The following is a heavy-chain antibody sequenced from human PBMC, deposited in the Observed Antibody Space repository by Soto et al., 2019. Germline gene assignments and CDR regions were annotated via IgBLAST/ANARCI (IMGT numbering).Heavy chain of an antibody. V-gene: IGHV3-30-3*01. Sequence: ESGGGVVQPGRSLRLSCAASGFTFSSYAMHWVRQAPGKGLEWVAVISYDGSNKYYADSVKGRFTISRDNSKNTLYLQMNSLRAEDTAVYYCARGGPTPYGTFDYWGQGTLVTVSS. D-gene: IGHD4-17*01. J-gene: IGHJ4*02. CDR3: ARGGPTPYGTFDY. CDR2: ISYDGSNK. CDR1: GFTFSSYA.